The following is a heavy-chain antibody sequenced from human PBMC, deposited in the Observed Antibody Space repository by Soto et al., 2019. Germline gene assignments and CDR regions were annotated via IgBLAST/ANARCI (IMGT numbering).Heavy chain of an antibody. CDR3: ARETAGDRFSYAFDI. CDR2: IYYSGST. J-gene: IGHJ3*02. Sequence: PSETLSLTCTVSGGSISRGDYYWSWIRQPPGKGLEWIGYIYYSGSTYYNPSLKSRVAISVDTSKNHFSLKLNSVTAADTAIYYCARETAGDRFSYAFDIWGQGTMVTVSS. CDR1: GGSISRGDYY. D-gene: IGHD3-10*01. V-gene: IGHV4-30-4*01.